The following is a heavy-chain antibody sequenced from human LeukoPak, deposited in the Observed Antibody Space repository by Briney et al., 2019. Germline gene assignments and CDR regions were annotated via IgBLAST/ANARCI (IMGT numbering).Heavy chain of an antibody. CDR3: AWGGGSDFDY. CDR1: GYTLTELS. D-gene: IGHD3-16*01. CDR2: FDPEDGET. J-gene: IGHJ4*02. V-gene: IGHV1-24*01. Sequence: ASVKVSCKVSGYTLTELSMHWVRQAPGKGLEWMGGFDPEDGETIYAQKFQGRVTMTEDTSTDTAYMALSLIRSETTAEYYSAWGGGSDFDYWGQGTLVTVSS.